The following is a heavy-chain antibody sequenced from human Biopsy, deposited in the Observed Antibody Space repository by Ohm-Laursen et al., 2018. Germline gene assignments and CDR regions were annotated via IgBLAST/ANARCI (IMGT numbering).Heavy chain of an antibody. V-gene: IGHV1-24*01. CDR3: AADINVWNVNY. Sequence: ASVKVSCKVSGYTLTELSMHWVRQVPGNGLEWMGGFALENGKTVYAQNFQARVSLTEDASTDTAYMELRSLRSEDTAVYYCAADINVWNVNYWGQGTQVTVSS. CDR2: FALENGKT. CDR1: GYTLTELS. J-gene: IGHJ4*02. D-gene: IGHD1-1*01.